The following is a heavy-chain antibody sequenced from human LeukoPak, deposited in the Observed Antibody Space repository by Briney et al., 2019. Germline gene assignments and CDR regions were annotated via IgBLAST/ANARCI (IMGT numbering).Heavy chain of an antibody. CDR1: GYTFSSFS. D-gene: IGHD3-22*01. CDR2: ISVRSNYI. Sequence: GGSLRLSCAASGYTFSSFSINWVRQAPGKGLEWVSSISVRSNYIYYANSVRGRFSISRDDARNSLYLQMDSLRGDDTAVYYCARLRRNSDSSGYYYYYDYWGQGTLVTVSS. CDR3: ARLRRNSDSSGYYYYYDY. V-gene: IGHV3-21*01. J-gene: IGHJ4*02.